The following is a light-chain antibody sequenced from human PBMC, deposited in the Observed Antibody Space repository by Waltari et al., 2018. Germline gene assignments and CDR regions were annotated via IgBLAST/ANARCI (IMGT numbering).Light chain of an antibody. CDR1: TSNIGSNT. CDR3: ASWDDTLIGVI. CDR2: SDN. V-gene: IGLV1-44*01. Sequence: QSVLTQPPSASETPGQRVTISCSESTSNIGSNTVNWYQQLPGTAPKLLIYSDNQRPSGVPHRFSGSKSGTSASLAISGLQSEDEADYYCASWDDTLIGVIFGGGTKLTVL. J-gene: IGLJ2*01.